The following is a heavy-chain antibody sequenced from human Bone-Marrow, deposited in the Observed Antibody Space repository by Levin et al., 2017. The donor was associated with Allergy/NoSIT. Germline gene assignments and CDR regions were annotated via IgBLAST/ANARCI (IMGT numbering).Heavy chain of an antibody. CDR3: ASTLIPDAFDI. J-gene: IGHJ3*02. V-gene: IGHV5-51*01. D-gene: IGHD3-16*01. CDR1: GYSFTSYW. CDR2: IYPGDSDT. Sequence: PGGSLRLSCKGSGYSFTSYWIGWVRQMPGKGLEWMGIIYPGDSDTRYSPSFQGQVTISADKSISTAYLQWSSLKASDTAMYYCASTLIPDAFDIWGQGTMVTVSS.